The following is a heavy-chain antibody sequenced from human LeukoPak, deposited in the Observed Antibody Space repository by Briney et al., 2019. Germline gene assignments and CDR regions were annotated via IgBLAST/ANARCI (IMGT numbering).Heavy chain of an antibody. J-gene: IGHJ4*02. Sequence: GGSPRLSCAASEFIFSDYAMGWVRQAPGKGLEWGSTIDKTTYPTFYADSVKGRFTISRDNSKNTLYLQMNSPGTEDTAVYFCAKFEGASIPGWFNDYWGQGILVTVSS. V-gene: IGHV3-23*05. CDR1: EFIFSDYA. CDR3: AKFEGASIPGWFNDY. D-gene: IGHD6-19*01. CDR2: IDKTTYPT.